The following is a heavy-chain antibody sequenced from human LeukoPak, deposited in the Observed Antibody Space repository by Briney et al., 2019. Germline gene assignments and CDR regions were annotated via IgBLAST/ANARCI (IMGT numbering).Heavy chain of an antibody. CDR2: MNPNSGNT. Sequence: ASVKVSCKASGYTFTSYDINWVRQATGQGLEWMGWMNPNSGNTGYAQKFQGRVTMTRNTSISTAYMGLSSLRSEDTAVYYCARFYSSSSSFDYWGQGTLVTVSS. J-gene: IGHJ4*02. V-gene: IGHV1-8*01. CDR3: ARFYSSSSSFDY. D-gene: IGHD6-13*01. CDR1: GYTFTSYD.